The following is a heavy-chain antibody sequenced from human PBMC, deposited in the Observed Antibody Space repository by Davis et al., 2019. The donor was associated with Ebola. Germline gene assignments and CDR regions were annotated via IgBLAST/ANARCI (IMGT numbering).Heavy chain of an antibody. D-gene: IGHD3-22*01. J-gene: IGHJ4*02. CDR1: GGSFSSYA. V-gene: IGHV1-69*04. CDR3: ATSSDSSGHYDY. Sequence: AASVKVSCKASGGSFSSYAISWVRQAPGQGLEWMGRIIPILGIAIYAQKFQGRVTMTEDTSTDTAYMELSSLRSEDTAVYYCATSSDSSGHYDYWGQGTLVTVSS. CDR2: IIPILGIA.